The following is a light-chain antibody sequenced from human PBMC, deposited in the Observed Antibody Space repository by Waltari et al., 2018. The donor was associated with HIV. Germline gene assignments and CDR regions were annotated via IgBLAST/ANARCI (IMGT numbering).Light chain of an antibody. CDR3: QQYGTSPPWYS. V-gene: IGKV3-20*01. CDR1: QRVSSSY. Sequence: EIVLTQSPGTLSLSPGERATLSCRASQRVSSSYLAWYQQKPGQAPRLLIYGGSNRATGIPDRFRGSGSGADFTLTSTRLEPEDFAVYYCQQYGTSPPWYSFGQGTKLE. CDR2: GGS. J-gene: IGKJ2*01.